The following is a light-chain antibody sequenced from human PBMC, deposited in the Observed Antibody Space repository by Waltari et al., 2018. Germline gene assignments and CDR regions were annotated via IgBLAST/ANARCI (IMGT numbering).Light chain of an antibody. V-gene: IGKV3-20*01. Sequence: ESVLTQSPATLSLSPGETATISCRASRRVSANFLAWYQQKPGQAPRLLIHDAFRRATGVPDRFSGSWAETDFTLNINRLEPDDFAVYFCQQYGSSVSFGGGTKLEIK. CDR2: DAF. CDR1: RRVSANF. CDR3: QQYGSSVS. J-gene: IGKJ4*01.